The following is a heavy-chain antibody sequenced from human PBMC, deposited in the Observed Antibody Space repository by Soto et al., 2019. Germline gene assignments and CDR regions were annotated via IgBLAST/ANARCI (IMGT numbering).Heavy chain of an antibody. V-gene: IGHV1-8*01. J-gene: IGHJ5*01. CDR2: MSPNRENK. D-gene: IGHD6-13*01. CDR3: ARGLGISWNTGGYNWFEF. Sequence: QVHLVQSGAEVKKPGASVKVSCKTSGYTFTNFDVNWVRQAAGEGLEWMGWMSPNRENKGVAEKFKGRISMTKATSITTAYKEVSSMRSQDTAVYYCARGLGISWNTGGYNWFEFWCQRTLVTVSS. CDR1: GYTFTNFD.